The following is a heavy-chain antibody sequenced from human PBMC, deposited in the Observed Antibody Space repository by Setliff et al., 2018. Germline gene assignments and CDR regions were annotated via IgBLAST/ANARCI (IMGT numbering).Heavy chain of an antibody. CDR1: GFTVSTFS. CDR2: ISDDGSNE. D-gene: IGHD2-21*02. V-gene: IGHV3-30*18. CDR3: VKDPSVYGADSGSI. J-gene: IGHJ3*02. Sequence: SCAASGFTVSTFSMHWVRQAPVKGLEWVATISDDGSNEFYADSVKGRFTVFRDNSKNTLYLQMNSLRADDTAMYYCVKDPSVYGADSGSIWGQGTMVTVSS.